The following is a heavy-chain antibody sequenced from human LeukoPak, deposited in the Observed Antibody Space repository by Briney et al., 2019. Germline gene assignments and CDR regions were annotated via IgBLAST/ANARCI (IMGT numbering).Heavy chain of an antibody. J-gene: IGHJ4*02. V-gene: IGHV1-69*06. CDR3: ARDHLVSSSSLRLNY. CDR2: IIPIFGTA. D-gene: IGHD6-6*01. CDR1: GGTFSSYA. Sequence: GASVMVSCKASGGTFSSYAISWVRQAPGQGLEWMGGIIPIFGTANYAQKFQGRVTITADKSTSTAYMELSSLRSEDTAVYYCARDHLVSSSSLRLNYWGQGTLVTVSS.